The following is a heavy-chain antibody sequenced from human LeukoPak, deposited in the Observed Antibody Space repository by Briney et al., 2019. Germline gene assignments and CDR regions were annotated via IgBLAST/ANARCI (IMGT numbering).Heavy chain of an antibody. V-gene: IGHV1-8*01. CDR1: GYTFTSYD. Sequence: ASVKVSCKASGYTFTSYDINWVRQATGQGLEWMGWMNPNSGNTGYAQKFQGRVTMTRNTSISTAYMELSSLRSEDTAVYYCARVPSRRVTIFGVVAYNWFDPWGQGTLVTVSS. CDR2: MNPNSGNT. D-gene: IGHD3-3*01. CDR3: ARVPSRRVTIFGVVAYNWFDP. J-gene: IGHJ5*02.